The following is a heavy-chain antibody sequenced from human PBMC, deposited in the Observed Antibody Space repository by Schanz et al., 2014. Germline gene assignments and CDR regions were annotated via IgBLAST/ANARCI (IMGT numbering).Heavy chain of an antibody. D-gene: IGHD4-17*01. V-gene: IGHV1-69*09. CDR3: ARGYGDSPTDF. CDR2: IIPILGIA. CDR1: GYTFTSYD. Sequence: QVQLVQSGAEVKKPGASVKVSCTASGYTFTSYDINWVRQAPGQGLEWMGRIIPILGIANYAQKFQGRVTITADKSTFTAYMDVSSLRSEDTAGYYCARGYGDSPTDFWGQGTLVTVSS. J-gene: IGHJ4*02.